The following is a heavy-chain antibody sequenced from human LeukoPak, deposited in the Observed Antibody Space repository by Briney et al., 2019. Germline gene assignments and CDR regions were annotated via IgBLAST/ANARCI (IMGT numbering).Heavy chain of an antibody. CDR3: ARDPRGGTSRDNWFDP. V-gene: IGHV4-4*07. CDR1: GGSISSYY. CDR2: IYTSGST. D-gene: IGHD1-1*01. J-gene: IGHJ5*02. Sequence: PSETLSLTCTVSGGSISSYYWSWIRHPAGRGLEWIGRIYTSGSTNYNPSLKSRVTMSVDTSKNQFSLKLSSVTAADTAVYYCARDPRGGTSRDNWFDPWGQGTLVTVSS.